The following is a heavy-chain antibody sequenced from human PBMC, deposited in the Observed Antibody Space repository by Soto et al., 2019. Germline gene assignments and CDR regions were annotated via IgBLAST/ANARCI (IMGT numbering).Heavy chain of an antibody. V-gene: IGHV3-30*18. Sequence: QVQLVESGGGVVQPGRSLRLSCAASGFTFSSYGMHWVRQAPGKGLEWVAVISYDGSNKYYADSVKGRFTISRDNSKNTLYLQMNSLRAEDTAVYYCAKDLALRDYGDYGRVPFDYWGQGTLVTVSS. CDR3: AKDLALRDYGDYGRVPFDY. J-gene: IGHJ4*02. CDR1: GFTFSSYG. D-gene: IGHD4-17*01. CDR2: ISYDGSNK.